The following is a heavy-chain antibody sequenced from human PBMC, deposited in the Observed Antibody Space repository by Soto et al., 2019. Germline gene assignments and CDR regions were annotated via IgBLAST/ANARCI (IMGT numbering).Heavy chain of an antibody. J-gene: IGHJ4*02. CDR1: GFTVSSNY. CDR2: IYSGGST. CDR3: ARTDTAMVYYYFDY. V-gene: IGHV3-66*01. Sequence: EVQLVESGGGLVQPGGSLRLSCAASGFTVSSNYMSWVRQAPGKGLEWVSVIYSGGSTYYADSVKGRFTISRDNSKNTLYLQMNSLRAEDTAVYYCARTDTAMVYYYFDYWGQGTLVTVSS. D-gene: IGHD5-18*01.